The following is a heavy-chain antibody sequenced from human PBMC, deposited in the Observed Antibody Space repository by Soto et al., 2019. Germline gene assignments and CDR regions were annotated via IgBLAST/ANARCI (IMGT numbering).Heavy chain of an antibody. CDR2: IIPILGIA. CDR3: ARALARIAVAGTPFNFYYYYGMDV. CDR1: GGTFSSYT. D-gene: IGHD6-19*01. V-gene: IGHV1-69*02. Sequence: ASVKVSCKASGGTFSSYTISWVRQAPGQGLEWMGRIIPILGIANYAQKFQGRVTITADESTSTAYMELSSLRSEDTAVYYCARALARIAVAGTPFNFYYYYGMDVWGQGTTVTVSS. J-gene: IGHJ6*02.